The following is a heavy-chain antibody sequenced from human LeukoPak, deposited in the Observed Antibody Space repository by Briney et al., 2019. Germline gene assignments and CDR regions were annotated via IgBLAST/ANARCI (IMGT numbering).Heavy chain of an antibody. CDR1: GGSISSYY. CDR2: IYTSGST. J-gene: IGHJ4*02. Sequence: NPSETLSLTCTVSGGSISSYYWSWIRQPAGKGLEWIGRIYTSGSTNYNPSLKSRVTMSVDTSKNQFSLKLSSVTAADTAVYYCARFANYDILTGYYLDYWGQGTLVTVSS. D-gene: IGHD3-9*01. V-gene: IGHV4-4*07. CDR3: ARFANYDILTGYYLDY.